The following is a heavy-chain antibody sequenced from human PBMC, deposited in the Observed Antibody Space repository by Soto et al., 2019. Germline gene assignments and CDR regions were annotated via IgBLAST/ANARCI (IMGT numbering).Heavy chain of an antibody. CDR1: GGSIDDYY. CDR2: IYHSGGT. D-gene: IGHD3-3*01. CDR3: ARVRVDADDLFYFDS. Sequence: QVQLQESGPGLVAPSDTLSLTCSVSGGSIDDYYWSWIRHPPGKGLEWVAFIYHSGGTDYSPSLQSLVSLSWDTSKNQCSLRLTSVTAADTAVYYCARVRVDADDLFYFDSWGEGTLVTVSS. J-gene: IGHJ4*02. V-gene: IGHV4-59*07.